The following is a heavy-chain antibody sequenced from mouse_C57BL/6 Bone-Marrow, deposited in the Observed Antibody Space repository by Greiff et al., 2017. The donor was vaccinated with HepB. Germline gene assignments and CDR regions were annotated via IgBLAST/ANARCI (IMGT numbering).Heavy chain of an antibody. Sequence: EVQLVESVAELVRPGASVKLSCTASGFNIKNTYIHWVKQRPEQGLEWIGRIDPANGNTKYAPKFQGKATITADTSSNTAYLQLSSLTSEDTAIYYCARGGHYGAWFAYWGQGTLVTVSA. CDR2: IDPANGNT. CDR1: GFNIKNTY. J-gene: IGHJ3*01. V-gene: IGHV14-3*01. CDR3: ARGGHYGAWFAY. D-gene: IGHD1-1*01.